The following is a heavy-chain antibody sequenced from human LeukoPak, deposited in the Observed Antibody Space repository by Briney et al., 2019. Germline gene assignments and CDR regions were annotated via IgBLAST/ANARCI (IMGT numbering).Heavy chain of an antibody. CDR1: GGSINTYY. V-gene: IGHV4-59*01. CDR3: ARGGYDFWSGSYTLPFDY. CDR2: IYDSGST. Sequence: SETLSLTCTVSGGSINTYYWSWIRQPPGKGLEWIGYIYDSGSTNYNPSLKSRVIISLDTSQNQFSLKVTSVTAADTAVYYCARGGYDFWSGSYTLPFDYWGQGTLVTVSS. J-gene: IGHJ4*02. D-gene: IGHD3-3*01.